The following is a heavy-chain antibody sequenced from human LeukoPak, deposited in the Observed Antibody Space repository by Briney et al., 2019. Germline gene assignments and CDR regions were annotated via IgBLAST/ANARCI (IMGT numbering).Heavy chain of an antibody. CDR3: ARDGLDYDILTGYLPAAFDI. CDR2: ISNSGSYT. V-gene: IGHV3-11*05. Sequence: PGGSLRLSCAASGFSFSDNYMSWIRQAPGKGLEWVSYISNSGSYTNYPDSVKGRFTISRDNAKNSLYLQMNSLRAEDTAVYYCARDGLDYDILTGYLPAAFDIWGQGTMVTVSS. CDR1: GFSFSDNY. D-gene: IGHD3-9*01. J-gene: IGHJ3*02.